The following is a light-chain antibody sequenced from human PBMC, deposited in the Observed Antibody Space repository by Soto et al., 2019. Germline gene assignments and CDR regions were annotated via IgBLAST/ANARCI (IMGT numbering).Light chain of an antibody. CDR1: DIGTKN. CDR3: QVWDTGTVV. Sequence: SYELSQPLSVSVALGQTAKITCGGNDIGTKNVHWYQKKPGQAPILVIYRDANRPSGIPERFSGSNSWNTATLTITGAQAADEADYYCQVWDTGTVVFGGGTKLTVL. CDR2: RDA. V-gene: IGLV3-9*01. J-gene: IGLJ2*01.